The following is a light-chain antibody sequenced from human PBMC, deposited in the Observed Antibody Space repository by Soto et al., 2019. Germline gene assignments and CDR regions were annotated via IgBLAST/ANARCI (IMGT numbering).Light chain of an antibody. CDR3: ASYAGSRTYV. V-gene: IGLV2-23*02. Sequence: QSVLPPPASVSGSPGQSVTISCSGSDIGNYNLVSWYQHLPGRAPKLLIFEVTMRPSGISDRFSGSKSASTASLTISGLQAEDEGDYYCASYAGSRTYVFGSGTKVTVL. J-gene: IGLJ1*01. CDR2: EVT. CDR1: SDIGNYNL.